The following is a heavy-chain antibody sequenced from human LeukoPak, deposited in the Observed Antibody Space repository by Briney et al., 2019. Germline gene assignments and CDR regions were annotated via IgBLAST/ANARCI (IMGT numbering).Heavy chain of an antibody. J-gene: IGHJ6*02. D-gene: IGHD6-6*01. CDR3: ATSYSRSSVYLDSGLDF. V-gene: IGHV5-51*01. Sequence: GESLKISCQGSGYSFTTYWIAWVRQMPGKGLEWMGVVYPGDSNTRYSPSFQGQVTISADKSISTAFLQWSSLKASDTAMYYCATSYSRSSVYLDSGLDFWGQGTTVSV. CDR1: GYSFTTYW. CDR2: VYPGDSNT.